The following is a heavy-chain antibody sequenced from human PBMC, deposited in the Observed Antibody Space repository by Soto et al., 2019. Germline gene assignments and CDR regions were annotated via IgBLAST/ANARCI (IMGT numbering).Heavy chain of an antibody. CDR1: GGSISSSSYY. V-gene: IGHV4-39*01. CDR2: IYYSGST. Sequence: PSETLSLTCTVCGGSISSSSYYWGWIRQPPGKGLEWIGSIYYSGSTYYNPSLKSRVTISVDTSKNQFSLKLSSVTAADTAVYYCASTHYYDSSGYYPHWGQGTLVTVSS. J-gene: IGHJ4*02. CDR3: ASTHYYDSSGYYPH. D-gene: IGHD3-22*01.